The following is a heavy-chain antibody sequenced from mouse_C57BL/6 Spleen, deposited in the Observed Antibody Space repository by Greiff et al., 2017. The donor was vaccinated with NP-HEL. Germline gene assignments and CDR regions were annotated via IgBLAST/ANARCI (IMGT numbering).Heavy chain of an antibody. J-gene: IGHJ3*01. Sequence: QVQLQQPGAELVRPGTSVKLSCKASGYTFTSYWMHWVKQRPGQGLEWIGVIDPSDSYTNYNQKFKGKATLTVDTSSSTAYMQLSSLTSEDSAVYYCAGGWLLRFFAYWGQGTLVTVSA. D-gene: IGHD2-3*01. CDR3: AGGWLLRFFAY. CDR1: GYTFTSYW. CDR2: IDPSDSYT. V-gene: IGHV1-59*01.